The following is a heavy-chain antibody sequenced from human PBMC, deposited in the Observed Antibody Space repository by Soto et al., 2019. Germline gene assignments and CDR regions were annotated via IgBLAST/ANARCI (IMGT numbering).Heavy chain of an antibody. V-gene: IGHV3-30-3*01. CDR1: GFAFSSYA. CDR3: ARDLSGSGD. CDR2: ISYDGSNK. D-gene: IGHD3-10*01. Sequence: QVQLVESGGGVVQPGRSLRLSCAASGFAFSSYAMHWVRQAPGKGLEWVAVISYDGSNKYYADSVKGRFTISRDNSKSTLYLQMNSLRAEDTAVYYCARDLSGSGDWGQGTLVTVSS. J-gene: IGHJ4*02.